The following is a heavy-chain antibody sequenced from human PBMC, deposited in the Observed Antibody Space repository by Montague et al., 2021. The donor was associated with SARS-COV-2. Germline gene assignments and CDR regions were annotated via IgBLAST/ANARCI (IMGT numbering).Heavy chain of an antibody. CDR2: TRHDESQK. Sequence: SLRLSCAASGFAFSLYSMHWVRQAPGKGLEWVAVTRHDESQKFYADSVKGRVTISKDNSKNILYLQMNSLRREDTAVYHCARIGLSWSYGNGMDVWGQGTTVIVSS. CDR3: ARIGLSWSYGNGMDV. D-gene: IGHD6-13*01. J-gene: IGHJ6*02. V-gene: IGHV3-30*04. CDR1: GFAFSLYS.